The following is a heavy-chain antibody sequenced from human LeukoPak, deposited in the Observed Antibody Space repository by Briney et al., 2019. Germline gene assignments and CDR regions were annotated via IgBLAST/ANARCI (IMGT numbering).Heavy chain of an antibody. Sequence: NSGGSLRLSCAASGFTFSSYSMNWVRQAPGKGLEWVSSISSSSSYIYYADSVKGRFTISRDNAENSLYLQTNSLRAEDTAVYYCARDLWNPAAAGLGYYYYYYYGMDVWGQGTTVTVSS. CDR2: ISSSSSYI. J-gene: IGHJ6*02. V-gene: IGHV3-21*01. CDR1: GFTFSSYS. D-gene: IGHD6-13*01. CDR3: ARDLWNPAAAGLGYYYYYYYGMDV.